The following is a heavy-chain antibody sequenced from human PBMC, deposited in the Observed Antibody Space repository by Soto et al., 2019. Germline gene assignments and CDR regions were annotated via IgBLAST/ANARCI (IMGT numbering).Heavy chain of an antibody. CDR1: GGSISSGGYY. D-gene: IGHD2-15*01. V-gene: IGHV4-31*03. CDR3: ARVGYCSGGSCYSAKGYYYYMDV. Sequence: QVQLQESGPGLVKPSQTLSLTCTVSGGSISSGGYYWSWIRQHPGKGLEWIGYIYYSGSTYYNPSLKSRVTISVDTSKNQFSLKLSSVTAADTAVYYCARVGYCSGGSCYSAKGYYYYMDVWGKGTTVTVSS. CDR2: IYYSGST. J-gene: IGHJ6*03.